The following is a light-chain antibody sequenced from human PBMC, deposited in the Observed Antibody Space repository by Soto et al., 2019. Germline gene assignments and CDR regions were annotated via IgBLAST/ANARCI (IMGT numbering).Light chain of an antibody. J-gene: IGLJ2*01. Sequence: QLVLTQSPSASASLGASVKLTCTLSSGHSSYAIAWHQQQPEKGPRFLMKVNSDGSHIEGDGIPDRFSGYSSGSERYLTISSLQSEYEADYYCQTLDTAIQKVFGGGTKLTVL. V-gene: IGLV4-69*01. CDR1: SGHSSYA. CDR3: QTLDTAIQKV. CDR2: VNSDGSH.